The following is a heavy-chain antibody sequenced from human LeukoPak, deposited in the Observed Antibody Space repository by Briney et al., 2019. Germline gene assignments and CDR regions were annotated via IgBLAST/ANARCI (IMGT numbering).Heavy chain of an antibody. CDR3: ARAYYYGSGSYFFDY. V-gene: IGHV3-13*05. CDR1: GFTFSSYD. J-gene: IGHJ4*02. Sequence: GGSLRLSCAASGFTFSSYDMHWVRQATGKGLEWVSAIGTAGDPYYPGSVKGRFTISRENAKNSLYLQRNSLRAGDTAVYYCARAYYYGSGSYFFDYWGQGTLVTVSS. CDR2: IGTAGDP. D-gene: IGHD3-10*01.